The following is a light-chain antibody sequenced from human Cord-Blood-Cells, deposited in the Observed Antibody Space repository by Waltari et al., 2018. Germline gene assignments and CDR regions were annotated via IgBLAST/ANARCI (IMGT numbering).Light chain of an antibody. CDR1: SSDVGGYHY. CDR3: SSYTSSSTL. CDR2: DVS. V-gene: IGLV2-14*01. Sequence: QSALTQPASVSGSPGQSITISCTGTSSDVGGYHYASWDQQHPGKATKLMSYDVSNRPSGVSNRFSGSKSGNTASLTISVLQAEDEADYYCSSYTSSSTLFGGGTKLTVL. J-gene: IGLJ2*01.